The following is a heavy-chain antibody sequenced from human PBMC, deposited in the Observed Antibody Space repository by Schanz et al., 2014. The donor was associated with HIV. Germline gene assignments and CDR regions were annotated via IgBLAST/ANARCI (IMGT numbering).Heavy chain of an antibody. CDR3: AKDKSRHTYSSSSRFDP. CDR1: GFTFKSYA. J-gene: IGHJ5*02. CDR2: ISATGGST. D-gene: IGHD6-13*01. Sequence: EVQLLESGGGLVQAGGSLRLSCAASGFTFKSYAMSWVRQAPGKGLERVSAISATGGSTYYADSVKGRFTISRDNSKNTLYLQMNSLRPEDTAVYYCAKDKSRHTYSSSSRFDPWGQGTLVTVSS. V-gene: IGHV3-23*01.